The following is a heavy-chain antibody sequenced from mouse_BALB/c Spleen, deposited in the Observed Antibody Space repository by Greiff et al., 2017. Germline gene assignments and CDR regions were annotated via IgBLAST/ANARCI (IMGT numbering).Heavy chain of an antibody. CDR3: TRSPTMITEAWFAY. CDR2: INPSNGGT. CDR1: GYTFTSYY. J-gene: IGHJ3*01. D-gene: IGHD2-4*01. V-gene: IGHV1S81*02. Sequence: QVQLQQSGAELMKPGASVKISCKASGYTFTSYYMYWVKQRPGQGLEWIGEINPSNGGTNFNEKFKSKATLTVDKSSSTAYMQLSSLTSEDSAVYYCTRSPTMITEAWFAYWGQGTLVTVSA.